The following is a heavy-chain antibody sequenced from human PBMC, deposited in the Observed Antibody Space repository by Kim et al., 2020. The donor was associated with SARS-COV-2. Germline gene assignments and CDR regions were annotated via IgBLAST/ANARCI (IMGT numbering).Heavy chain of an antibody. CDR1: GFTFSTYD. Sequence: GGSLRLSCAASGFTFSTYDMNWVRQAPGKGLEWVAAISTSSNYADSVKGRFTISRDNAKNSLYLQMNSLRVEDTAVYYCARTAVAGTADYWGQGTLVT. CDR3: ARTAVAGTADY. V-gene: IGHV3-21*01. CDR2: ISTSS. D-gene: IGHD6-19*01. J-gene: IGHJ4*02.